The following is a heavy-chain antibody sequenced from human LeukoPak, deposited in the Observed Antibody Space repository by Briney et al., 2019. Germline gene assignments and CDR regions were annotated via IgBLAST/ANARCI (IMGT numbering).Heavy chain of an antibody. V-gene: IGHV4-59*12. CDR1: GGSISSYY. CDR2: IYYSGST. Sequence: SETLSLTCTVSGGSISSYYWSWIRQPPGKGLEWIGYIYYSGSTSYNPSLKSRVTMSVDTSKNQFSLKLSSVTAADTAVYYCAREEGHLYYFDYWGQGTLVTVSS. J-gene: IGHJ4*02. CDR3: AREEGHLYYFDY.